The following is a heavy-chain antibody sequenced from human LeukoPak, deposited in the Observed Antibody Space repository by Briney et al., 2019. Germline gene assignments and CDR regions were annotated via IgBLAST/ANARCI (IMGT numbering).Heavy chain of an antibody. CDR3: AKGWFSLRAEYFQH. CDR2: ISYDGNNQ. V-gene: IGHV3-30*18. CDR1: GFTFSDFG. D-gene: IGHD3-10*01. J-gene: IGHJ1*01. Sequence: GSLRLSCAASGFTFSDFGMHWVRQAPGKGLEWVAVISYDGNNQYYGDSVKGRFTISRDNSKNTLYLRMNTLKPEDTAVYYCAKGWFSLRAEYFQHWGQGTLVIVSS.